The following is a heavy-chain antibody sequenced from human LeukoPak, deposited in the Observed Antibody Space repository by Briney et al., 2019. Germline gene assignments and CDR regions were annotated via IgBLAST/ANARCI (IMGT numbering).Heavy chain of an antibody. CDR3: AGNSPNNGARSGDWFDP. Sequence: GGSLRLSCAASGFTFSSYGTHWVRQAPGKGLEWVAVIWYDGSNKYYADSVKGRFTISRDNSKNTLYLQMNSLRAEDTAVYYCAGNSPNNGARSGDWFDPWGQGTLVTVSS. J-gene: IGHJ5*02. D-gene: IGHD2-8*01. CDR1: GFTFSSYG. V-gene: IGHV3-33*01. CDR2: IWYDGSNK.